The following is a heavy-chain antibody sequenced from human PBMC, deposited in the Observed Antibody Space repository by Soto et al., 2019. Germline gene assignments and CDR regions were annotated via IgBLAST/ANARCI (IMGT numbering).Heavy chain of an antibody. Sequence: GTSVKVSCKASGYTFTSYAMHWVRQAPGQRLEWMGWINAGNGNTKYSQKFQGRVTITRDTSASTAYMELSSLRSEDTAVYYCARGLRDPYCSGGSCYSRWFDPWGQGTLVTVSS. D-gene: IGHD2-15*01. CDR3: ARGLRDPYCSGGSCYSRWFDP. CDR2: INAGNGNT. V-gene: IGHV1-3*01. J-gene: IGHJ5*02. CDR1: GYTFTSYA.